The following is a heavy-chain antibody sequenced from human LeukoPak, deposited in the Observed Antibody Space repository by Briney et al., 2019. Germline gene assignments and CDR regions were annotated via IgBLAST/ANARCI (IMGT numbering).Heavy chain of an antibody. D-gene: IGHD6-19*01. J-gene: IGHJ4*02. CDR3: ARVSGWTLTFDY. CDR2: ISYDGSNK. Sequence: GGSLRLSCAASGFTFSSYGMHWVRQAPGKGLEWVAVISYDGSNKYYADSVKGRFTIPRDNSKNTLYLQMNSLRAEDTAVYYCARVSGWTLTFDYWGQGTLVTVSS. CDR1: GFTFSSYG. V-gene: IGHV3-30*03.